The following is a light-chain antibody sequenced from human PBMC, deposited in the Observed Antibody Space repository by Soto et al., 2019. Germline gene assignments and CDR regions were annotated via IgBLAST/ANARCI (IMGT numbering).Light chain of an antibody. CDR2: AAS. V-gene: IGKV3-20*01. J-gene: IGKJ1*01. Sequence: EIVLTQSPGTLSLSPGERATLSCRASHSVTSNYLAWYQQKPGQAPRLLIYAASGRASGIPDRFSGSGSGTDFIITISRLEPEDFAVYYCQQYGSSHQTFGQGTRVDIK. CDR1: HSVTSNY. CDR3: QQYGSSHQT.